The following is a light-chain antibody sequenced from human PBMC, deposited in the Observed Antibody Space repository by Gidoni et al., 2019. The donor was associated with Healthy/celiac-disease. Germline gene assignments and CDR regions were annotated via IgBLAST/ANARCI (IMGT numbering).Light chain of an antibody. CDR1: QSISSY. J-gene: IGKJ2*01. CDR3: QQSYSTPYT. Sequence: DIQMTQSPSSLSASVGDRVTIPCRASQSISSYLNWYQQKPGNAPKPLIYSGSSLQRGVLSSFSGSGSGTDFTLTISSMLPEDFATYYCQQSYSTPYTFGQGTKLEIK. CDR2: SGS. V-gene: IGKV1-39*01.